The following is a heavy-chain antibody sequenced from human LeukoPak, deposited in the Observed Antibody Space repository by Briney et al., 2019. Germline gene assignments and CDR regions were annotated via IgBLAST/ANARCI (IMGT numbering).Heavy chain of an antibody. Sequence: SVKVSCKASGGTFSSYAISWVRQAPGQGLEWMGRIIPILGIANYAQKFQGRVTITADKSTSTAYMELSSLRPEDTAVYYCARTYYYDSSGYFPDYWGQGTLVTVSS. CDR3: ARTYYYDSSGYFPDY. J-gene: IGHJ4*02. CDR2: IIPILGIA. V-gene: IGHV1-69*04. CDR1: GGTFSSYA. D-gene: IGHD3-22*01.